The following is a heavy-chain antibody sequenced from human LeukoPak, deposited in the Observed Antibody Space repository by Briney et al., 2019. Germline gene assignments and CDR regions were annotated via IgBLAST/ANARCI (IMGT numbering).Heavy chain of an antibody. CDR3: AKRYCSSTSCSDFDY. D-gene: IGHD2-2*01. J-gene: IGHJ4*02. V-gene: IGHV3-30*02. CDR2: IRYDGSNR. Sequence: SGGSLRLSCAASGFTFSSYGMHWVRQAPGKGLEWVAFIRYDGSNRYYADSVKGRFTISRDNSKNTLYLQMNSLRAEDTAVYYCAKRYCSSTSCSDFDYWGQGTLVTASS. CDR1: GFTFSSYG.